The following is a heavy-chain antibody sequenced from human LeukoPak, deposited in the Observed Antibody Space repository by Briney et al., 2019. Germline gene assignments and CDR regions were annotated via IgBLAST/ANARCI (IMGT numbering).Heavy chain of an antibody. V-gene: IGHV1-18*01. J-gene: IGHJ4*02. Sequence: ASVKVSCTASGYTFTSYGISWVRQAPGQGLEWMGWISAYNGNTNYAQKLQGRVTMTTDTSTSTAYMELRSLRSDDTAVYYCARQDYYDSSGYDFDYWGQGTLVTVSS. CDR2: ISAYNGNT. CDR3: ARQDYYDSSGYDFDY. D-gene: IGHD3-22*01. CDR1: GYTFTSYG.